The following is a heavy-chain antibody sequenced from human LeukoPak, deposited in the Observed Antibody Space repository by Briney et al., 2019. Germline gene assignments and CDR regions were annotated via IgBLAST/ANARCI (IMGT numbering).Heavy chain of an antibody. CDR2: ISGSGTTT. CDR1: GFIFSNCA. Sequence: GGSLRLSCAASGFIFSNCAMTWVRQAPGKGLEWVSVISGSGTTTYYADSVKGRFTISRDSSKHTLYLQMNSLTAEDTAVYNCANSGGYGSGKLDYWGQGTLVTVSS. V-gene: IGHV3-23*01. CDR3: ANSGGYGSGKLDY. J-gene: IGHJ4*02. D-gene: IGHD3-10*01.